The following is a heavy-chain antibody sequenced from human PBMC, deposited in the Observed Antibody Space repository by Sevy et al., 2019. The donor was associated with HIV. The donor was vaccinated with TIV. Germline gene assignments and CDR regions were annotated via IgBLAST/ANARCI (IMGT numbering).Heavy chain of an antibody. CDR1: GFTFSSYA. D-gene: IGHD3-16*01. V-gene: IGHV3-30-3*01. Sequence: GGSLRLSCAASGFTFSSYAMHWVRQAPGKGLEWVAVISYDGSNKYYADSVKGGFTISRDNSKNTVYLKMNSLRAEDTAVYYCARGGRGDQAYYYGMDVWGQGTTVTVSS. J-gene: IGHJ6*02. CDR2: ISYDGSNK. CDR3: ARGGRGDQAYYYGMDV.